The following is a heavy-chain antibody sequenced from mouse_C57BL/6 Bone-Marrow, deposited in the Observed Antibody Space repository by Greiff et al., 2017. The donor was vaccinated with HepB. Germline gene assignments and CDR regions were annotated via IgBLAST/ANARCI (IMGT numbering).Heavy chain of an antibody. CDR1: GYTFTSYG. CDR3: VSYYPSFAY. V-gene: IGHV1-81*01. D-gene: IGHD2-12*01. CDR2: IYPRSGNT. Sequence: QVQLKESGAELARPGASVKLSCKASGYTFTSYGISWVKQSTGQGLEWIGEIYPRSGNTYYNEKFKGKATLTADKSSSTAYMELRSLTSEDAAVYFCVSYYPSFAYWGQGTLVTVSA. J-gene: IGHJ3*01.